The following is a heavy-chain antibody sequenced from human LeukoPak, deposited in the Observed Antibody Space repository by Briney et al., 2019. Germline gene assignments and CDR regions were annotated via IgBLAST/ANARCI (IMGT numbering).Heavy chain of an antibody. CDR2: IYPGDSDT. CDR1: GYSFTSYW. Sequence: GESLKISWKGSGYSFTSYWIGWVRQMPGKGLGWRGIIYPGDSDTRYSPSFQGQVTISADKSISTAYLQWSSLKASDTAMYYCARALPIAVAGTVPFFDYWGQGTLVTVSS. CDR3: ARALPIAVAGTVPFFDY. D-gene: IGHD6-19*01. J-gene: IGHJ4*02. V-gene: IGHV5-51*01.